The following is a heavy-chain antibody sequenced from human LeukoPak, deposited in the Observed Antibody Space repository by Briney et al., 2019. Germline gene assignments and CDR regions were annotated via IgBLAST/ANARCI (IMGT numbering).Heavy chain of an antibody. CDR2: INPNSGGT. J-gene: IGHJ4*02. V-gene: IGHV1-2*02. Sequence: ASVRVSFKASGYTFTSYYMHWVRQAPGQGLEWMGWINPNSGGTNYAQKLQGRVTMTADTSTSTAYMELRSLRSDDTAVYYCARGEGYSSSWYVGWGQGTLVTVSS. D-gene: IGHD6-13*01. CDR3: ARGEGYSSSWYVG. CDR1: GYTFTSYY.